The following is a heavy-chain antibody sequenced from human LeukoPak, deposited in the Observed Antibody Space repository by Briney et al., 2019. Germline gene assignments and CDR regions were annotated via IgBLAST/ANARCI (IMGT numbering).Heavy chain of an antibody. CDR1: GFTFSSYS. CDR2: FLSDGSRT. CDR3: ARVGDYGSGFDF. D-gene: IGHD3-10*01. V-gene: IGHV3-74*01. Sequence: GGSLRLSCAASGFTFSSYSMNWVRQAPGKGLEWVSRFLSDGSRTTYADSVKGRFTISGDNAKNTLYLQMNSLRAEDTAVYYCARVGDYGSGFDFWGQVTLVTVSS. J-gene: IGHJ4*02.